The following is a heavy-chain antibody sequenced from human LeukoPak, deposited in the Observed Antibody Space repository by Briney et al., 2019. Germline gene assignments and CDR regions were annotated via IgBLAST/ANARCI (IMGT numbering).Heavy chain of an antibody. V-gene: IGHV3-23*01. Sequence: GGSLRLSCAASGFTFSSNAMSWVRQAPGKGLEWVSLISGSGGNTYYADSVKGRFTISRDNSKNTLYLQMNTLRAEDTAVYCCAKGVDPFDYWGQGTLVTVSS. CDR2: ISGSGGNT. J-gene: IGHJ4*02. CDR1: GFTFSSNA. D-gene: IGHD3-9*01. CDR3: AKGVDPFDY.